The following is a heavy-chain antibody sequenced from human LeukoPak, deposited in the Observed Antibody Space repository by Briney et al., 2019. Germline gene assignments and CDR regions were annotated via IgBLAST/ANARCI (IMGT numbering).Heavy chain of an antibody. Sequence: GGSLRLSCAASGFTFSNAWMNWVRQAPGKGLEWVGRIKSKTDGGTTDYAAPVKGRFTISRDGSKNTLYLQMNSLKTEDTAVYYCSTTYYYDSSEGYWGQGTLVTVSS. V-gene: IGHV3-15*07. CDR2: IKSKTDGGTT. CDR3: STTYYYDSSEGY. J-gene: IGHJ4*02. D-gene: IGHD3-22*01. CDR1: GFTFSNAW.